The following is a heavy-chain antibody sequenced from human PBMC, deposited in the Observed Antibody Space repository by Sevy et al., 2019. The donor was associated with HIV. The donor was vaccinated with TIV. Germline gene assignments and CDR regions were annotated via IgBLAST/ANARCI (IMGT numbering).Heavy chain of an antibody. Sequence: ASVKVSCQASGYTFIAYQMHWVRQAPGQGLEWMGWIDPSSGATGYAQIFQGRVTMTRDTSINTAYMELSRLRSNDTAVYFCARVRDYYYYGLDVWGQGTAVTVSS. J-gene: IGHJ6*02. CDR2: IDPSSGAT. D-gene: IGHD2-21*01. CDR3: ARVRDYYYYGLDV. V-gene: IGHV1-2*02. CDR1: GYTFIAYQ.